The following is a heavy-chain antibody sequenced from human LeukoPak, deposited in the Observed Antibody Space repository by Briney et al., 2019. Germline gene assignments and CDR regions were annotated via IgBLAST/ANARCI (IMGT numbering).Heavy chain of an antibody. V-gene: IGHV3-30*02. J-gene: IGHJ4*02. CDR3: AKFYSYDLVDY. D-gene: IGHD2-21*01. CDR2: VWYVGGDE. CDR1: GFTFSTFG. Sequence: PGGSLRLSCAASGFTFSTFGLHWVRQAPGKGLEWVASVWYVGGDEYYADSVKGRLKISRDNSKSTLYLQMDSLRAEDTAVYYCAKFYSYDLVDYWGQGTLVTVSS.